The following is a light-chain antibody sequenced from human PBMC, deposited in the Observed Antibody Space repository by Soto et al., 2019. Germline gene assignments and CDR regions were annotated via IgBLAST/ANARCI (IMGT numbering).Light chain of an antibody. CDR3: SSHATDYVL. V-gene: IGLV2-23*02. Sequence: QSVLTQPASVSGSPGQSITLSCTGTSSDVGTYKFVSWYQQHPGQAPKLMIYEVSERPSGISNRFSGSKSGNTASLTISGLQTEDEADYYCSSHATDYVLFGGGTKLTVL. J-gene: IGLJ2*01. CDR2: EVS. CDR1: SSDVGTYKF.